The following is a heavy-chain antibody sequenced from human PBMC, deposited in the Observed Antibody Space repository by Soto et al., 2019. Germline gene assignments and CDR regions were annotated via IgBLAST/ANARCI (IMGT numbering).Heavy chain of an antibody. J-gene: IGHJ6*02. CDR1: GGSFSGYY. V-gene: IGHV4-34*01. CDR2: INHSGST. CDR3: ARFGIFGVVITNYYGMDV. Sequence: SETLSLTCAVYGGSFSGYYWSWIRQPPGKGLEWIGEINHSGSTNYNPSLKSRVTISVDTSKNQFSLKLSSVTAADTAVYYCARFGIFGVVITNYYGMDVWGQGTTVTVSS. D-gene: IGHD3-3*01.